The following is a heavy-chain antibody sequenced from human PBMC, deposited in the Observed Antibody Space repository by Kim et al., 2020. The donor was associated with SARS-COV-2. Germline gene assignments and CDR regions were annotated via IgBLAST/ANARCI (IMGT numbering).Heavy chain of an antibody. D-gene: IGHD3-3*01. Sequence: ASVKVSCKASGYTFTSYAMNWVRQAPGQGLEWMGWINTNTGNPTYAQGFTGRFVFSLDTSVSTAYLQISSLKAEDTAVYYCARERYDFWSGYPSRGPYYGMDVWGQGTTVTVSS. CDR1: GYTFTSYA. J-gene: IGHJ6*02. CDR3: ARERYDFWSGYPSRGPYYGMDV. V-gene: IGHV7-4-1*02. CDR2: INTNTGNP.